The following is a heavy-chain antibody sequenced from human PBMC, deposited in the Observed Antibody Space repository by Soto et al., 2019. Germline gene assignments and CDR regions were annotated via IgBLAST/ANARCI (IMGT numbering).Heavy chain of an antibody. CDR2: IYWDDDK. J-gene: IGHJ5*02. CDR3: AHRRAYCSGGTCYSIWFDP. V-gene: IGHV2-5*02. CDR1: GFSLSTSGVG. D-gene: IGHD2-15*01. Sequence: QITLKESGPTLVKPTQTLTLTCTFSGFSLSTSGVGVGWIRQPPGKALEWLALIYWDDDKRYSPSLKSRLTITKDTSKNQVVLTMTNMDPVDTATYYCAHRRAYCSGGTCYSIWFDPRGQGTLVTVSS.